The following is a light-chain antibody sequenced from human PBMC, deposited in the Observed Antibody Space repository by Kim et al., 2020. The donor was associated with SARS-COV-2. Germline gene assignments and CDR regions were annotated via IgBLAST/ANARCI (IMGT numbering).Light chain of an antibody. CDR3: QQYGSSPSYS. CDR1: QIVICSY. Sequence: PGERSTPSGRASQIVICSYLALYQPKTGQAPRLPIYGASSRATGIPDRFSGSWSGTDFSLTSSRLEPEDFAVYYCQQYGSSPSYSFGQGTKLEI. CDR2: GAS. J-gene: IGKJ2*03. V-gene: IGKV3-20*01.